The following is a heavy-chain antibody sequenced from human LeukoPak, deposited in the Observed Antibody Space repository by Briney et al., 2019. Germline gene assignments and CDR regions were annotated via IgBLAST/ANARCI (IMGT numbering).Heavy chain of an antibody. CDR2: IKHDGSEKQDGSEK. CDR1: GFTFSTYC. Sequence: GGSLRLSCAASGFTFSTYCMSWVRQAPGKGLEWVANIKHDGSEKQDGSEKNYVDSVKGRFTISRDNAKNSLYLQMNSLRAEDTAVYYCARSGRGVDSFYFYMDVWGKGTTVTVSS. D-gene: IGHD3-10*01. J-gene: IGHJ6*03. CDR3: ARSGRGVDSFYFYMDV. V-gene: IGHV3-7*02.